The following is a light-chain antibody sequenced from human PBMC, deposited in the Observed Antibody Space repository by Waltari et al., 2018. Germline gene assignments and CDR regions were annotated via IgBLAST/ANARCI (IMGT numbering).Light chain of an antibody. Sequence: DIQMTQSPSSLSASEGDRVTITCLASQTISTYLNWYQQKPGKAPKLLIYAASSLQVGVPSRFSGSGSGTDFKLTISSLQPEDFATYYCQQSYISPRTFGGGTKVEI. CDR2: AAS. J-gene: IGKJ4*01. CDR3: QQSYISPRT. CDR1: QTISTY. V-gene: IGKV1-39*01.